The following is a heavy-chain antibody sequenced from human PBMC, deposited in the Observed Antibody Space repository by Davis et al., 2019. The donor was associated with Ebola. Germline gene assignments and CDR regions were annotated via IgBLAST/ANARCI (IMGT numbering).Heavy chain of an antibody. CDR3: ARDSAKSNYYYYGMDV. J-gene: IGHJ6*02. CDR1: GFTFDDYA. V-gene: IGHV3-9*01. CDR2: ISWNSGSI. Sequence: SLKISCAASGFTFDDYAMHWVRQAPGKGLEWVSGISWNSGSIGYADSVKGRFTISRDNAKNTLYLQMNSLRAEDTAVYYCARDSAKSNYYYYGMDVWGQGTTVTVSS.